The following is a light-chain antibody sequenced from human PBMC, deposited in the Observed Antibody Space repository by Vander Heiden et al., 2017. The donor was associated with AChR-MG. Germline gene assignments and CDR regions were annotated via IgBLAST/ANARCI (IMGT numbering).Light chain of an antibody. Sequence: QSALTQPASVSGSPGQSITISCTGTSSDVGAYNYVSWYQRHPGKAPNLMIYDVTKRPSGVSNRFSGSKSGNTASLTISGRQAEDEADYYCSSYTSSSTWVFGGGTKLTVL. CDR2: DVT. CDR1: SSDVGAYNY. V-gene: IGLV2-14*01. J-gene: IGLJ3*02. CDR3: SSYTSSSTWV.